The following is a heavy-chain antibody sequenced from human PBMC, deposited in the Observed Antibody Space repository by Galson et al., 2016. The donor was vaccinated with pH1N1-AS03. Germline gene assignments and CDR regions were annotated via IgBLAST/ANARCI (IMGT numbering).Heavy chain of an antibody. D-gene: IGHD6-13*01. CDR3: ANREKAATGQFDY. Sequence: SLRLSCAAAGFTFSTYGMHWVRQAPGKGLEWVAFVRFDGINKFYADSVKGRFTISRDNSKNTLSLQMNSLRTEDTAMYYCANREKAATGQFDYWGQGTLVTVSS. J-gene: IGHJ4*02. V-gene: IGHV3-30*02. CDR1: GFTFSTYG. CDR2: VRFDGINK.